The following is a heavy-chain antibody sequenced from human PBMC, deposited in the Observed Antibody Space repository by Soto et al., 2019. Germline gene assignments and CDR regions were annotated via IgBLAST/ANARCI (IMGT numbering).Heavy chain of an antibody. J-gene: IGHJ4*02. CDR2: ISGSGGST. V-gene: IGHV3-23*01. Sequence: GGSLRLSCAASGFTFSSYAMSWVRQAPGKGLEWVSAISGSGGSTYYADSVMGRFTISRDNSKNTLYLQMNSLRAEDTAVYYCAKEVGYDFWSGYCNYWGQGTLVTVSS. CDR1: GFTFSSYA. D-gene: IGHD3-3*01. CDR3: AKEVGYDFWSGYCNY.